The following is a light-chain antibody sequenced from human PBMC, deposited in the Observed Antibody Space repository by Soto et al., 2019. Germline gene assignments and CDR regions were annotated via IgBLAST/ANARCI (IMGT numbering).Light chain of an antibody. J-gene: IGLJ2*01. Sequence: QSVLTQPPSVSGAPGQRVTISCTGSNSNIGAGYDVHWYQHLPGTAPKLLIYGNTNRPSGVPERFSGSKSGTSASLAITGLQAEDEADYYCQSYDSSLSAVVFGGGTKLTVL. CDR1: NSNIGAGYD. CDR2: GNT. CDR3: QSYDSSLSAVV. V-gene: IGLV1-40*01.